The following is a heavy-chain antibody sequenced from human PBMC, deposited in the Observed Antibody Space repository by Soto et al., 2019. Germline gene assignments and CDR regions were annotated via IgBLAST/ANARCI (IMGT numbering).Heavy chain of an antibody. CDR2: INSDGSSR. CDR1: GFTFSSHW. D-gene: IGHD3-9*01. CDR3: VRYDIGVGLDY. V-gene: IGHV3-74*03. J-gene: IGHJ4*02. Sequence: EVQLVESGGGLVQPGGSLRLSCAASGFTFSSHWMFWVRQAPGKGLVWVSHINSDGSSRTYADSVKGRCTISRDSAKNTGTLHTNSLRAVDTAVYYCVRYDIGVGLDYCVLGTLVTVSS.